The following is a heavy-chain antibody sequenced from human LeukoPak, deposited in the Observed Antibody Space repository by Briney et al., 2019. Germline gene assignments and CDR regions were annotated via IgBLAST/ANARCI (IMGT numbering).Heavy chain of an antibody. CDR1: GFTFSNHA. D-gene: IGHD4-17*01. J-gene: IGHJ5*02. V-gene: IGHV3-48*03. Sequence: GGSLRLSCAASGFTFSNHAMTWVRQAPGKGLEWLAYISGSGSTIYHADSVKGRFTISRDNAKNSLYLQMNSLRVEDTAIYYCARAETTMSRPQWFDPWGQGTLVSVSS. CDR2: ISGSGSTI. CDR3: ARAETTMSRPQWFDP.